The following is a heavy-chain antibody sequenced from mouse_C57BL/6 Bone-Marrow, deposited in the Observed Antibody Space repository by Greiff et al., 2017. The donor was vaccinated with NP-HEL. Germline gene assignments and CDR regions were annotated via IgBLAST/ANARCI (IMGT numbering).Heavy chain of an antibody. CDR3: ARVLLLRSGYFDV. CDR2: IYPRSGNT. J-gene: IGHJ1*03. V-gene: IGHV1-81*01. Sequence: LQESGAELARPGASVKLSCKASGYTFTSYGISWVKQRTGQGLEWIGEIYPRSGNTYYYEKFKGKATLTADKSSSTAYMELRSLTAEDSAVYFCARVLLLRSGYFDVWGTGTTVTVSS. CDR1: GYTFTSYG. D-gene: IGHD1-1*01.